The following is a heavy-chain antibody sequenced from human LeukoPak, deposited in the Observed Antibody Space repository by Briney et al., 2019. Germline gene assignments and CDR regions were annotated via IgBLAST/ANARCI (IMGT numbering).Heavy chain of an antibody. CDR2: ISYDGSNK. J-gene: IGHJ2*01. CDR1: GFTFSSYG. Sequence: QPGRCLRLSCAASGFTFSSYGMHWVRQAPGKGLEWVAVISYDGSNKYYADSVKGRFTISRDNSKNTLYLQMNSLRAEDTAVYYCAKGGPEMATIFWYFDLWGRGTLVTVSS. V-gene: IGHV3-30*18. D-gene: IGHD5-24*01. CDR3: AKGGPEMATIFWYFDL.